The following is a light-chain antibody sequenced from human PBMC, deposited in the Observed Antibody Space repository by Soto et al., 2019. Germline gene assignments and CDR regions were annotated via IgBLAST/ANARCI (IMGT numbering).Light chain of an antibody. J-gene: IGKJ2*01. CDR2: DAC. V-gene: IGKV1-5*01. CDR1: KCISCW. Sequence: DIQMTPSPYTLSACAGDRVTINSLASKCISCWWAWYHKKQGKAPKLLLYDACSLESGVPSSLSGSGSGTEFTLAISSLPPDDFATYYCHQYNSYLYTFGQGTKLEIK. CDR3: HQYNSYLYT.